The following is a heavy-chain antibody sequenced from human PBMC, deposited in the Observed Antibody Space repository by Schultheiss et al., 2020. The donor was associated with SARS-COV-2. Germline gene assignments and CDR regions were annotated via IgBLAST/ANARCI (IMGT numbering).Heavy chain of an antibody. J-gene: IGHJ1*01. Sequence: GGSLRLSCVGSGFTFSRYNMNWVRQAPGKGLEWVSYISSSGSTIYYADSVKGRFTISRDNAKNSLYLQMNSLRDEDTAVYYCARDGAVTLIYFQHWGQGTLVTVSS. D-gene: IGHD4-17*01. V-gene: IGHV3-48*02. CDR1: GFTFSRYN. CDR2: ISSSGSTI. CDR3: ARDGAVTLIYFQH.